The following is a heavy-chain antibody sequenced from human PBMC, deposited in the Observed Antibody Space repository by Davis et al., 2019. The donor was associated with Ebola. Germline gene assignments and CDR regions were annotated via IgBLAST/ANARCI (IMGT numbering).Heavy chain of an antibody. D-gene: IGHD2-15*01. Sequence: GESLKISCADSVITFSSYAMSWVRQAPGKGLEWVSAISGSGGSTYYADSVKGRFTISRDNSKNTLYLQMNSLRAEDTAVYYCARPAGYCSGGSCYSGGWFDPWGQGTLVTVSS. CDR2: ISGSGGST. J-gene: IGHJ5*02. CDR1: VITFSSYA. CDR3: ARPAGYCSGGSCYSGGWFDP. V-gene: IGHV3-23*01.